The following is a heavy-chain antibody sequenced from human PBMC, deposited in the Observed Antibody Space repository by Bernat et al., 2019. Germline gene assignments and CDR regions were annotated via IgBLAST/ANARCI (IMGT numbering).Heavy chain of an antibody. CDR1: GGSFSGYY. CDR2: INHSGST. D-gene: IGHD6-19*01. V-gene: IGHV4-34*01. J-gene: IGHJ5*02. CDR3: ARGSLAVAGVNWFDP. Sequence: QVQLQQWGAGLLKPSETLSLTCAVYGGSFSGYYWSWIRQPPGKGLEWIGEINHSGSTNYNPSLKSRVTISVDRSKNQFSMKLSSVTAADTAVYYCARGSLAVAGVNWFDPWGQGTLVTVSS.